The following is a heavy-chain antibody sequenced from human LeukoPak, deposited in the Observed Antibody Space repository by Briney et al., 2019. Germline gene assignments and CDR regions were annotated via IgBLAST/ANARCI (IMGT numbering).Heavy chain of an antibody. D-gene: IGHD3-10*01. Sequence: GGSLRLSCAASGFTFDDYGMSWVRPAPGKGLEWVSGINWNGGTTEYADSVKGRFTVSRDNAKNSLYLQMNSLRAEDTALYYCAREGSGSPHYGMDVWGQGTTVTVSS. J-gene: IGHJ6*02. CDR3: AREGSGSPHYGMDV. V-gene: IGHV3-20*04. CDR2: INWNGGTT. CDR1: GFTFDDYG.